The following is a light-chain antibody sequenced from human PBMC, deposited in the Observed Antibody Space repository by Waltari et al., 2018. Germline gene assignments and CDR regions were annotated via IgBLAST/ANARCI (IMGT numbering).Light chain of an antibody. CDR3: AAWDDSLSGRV. Sequence: QSVLTQPPSASGTPGPRVTISCSGSRSNLGSNYVYWYQQVPGTAPKLLIYRNNQRPSGVPDRFSGSKSGTSASLAISGLRSEDEADYYCAAWDDSLSGRVFGGGTKVTVL. J-gene: IGLJ3*02. CDR2: RNN. V-gene: IGLV1-47*01. CDR1: RSNLGSNY.